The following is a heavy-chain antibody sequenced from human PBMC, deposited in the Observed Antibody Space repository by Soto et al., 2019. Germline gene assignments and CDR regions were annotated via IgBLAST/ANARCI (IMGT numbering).Heavy chain of an antibody. J-gene: IGHJ6*02. Sequence: QVQLVQSGAAVKKPGASVKVSCKASGYTFTSYGISWVRQAPGQGLEWMGWISAYNGNTNYAQKLQGRVSTSTDTPTSTAYMELRSLRSDDTAVYYCARGGYYYGSGHGYDYYGMDVWGQGTTVTVSS. CDR1: GYTFTSYG. CDR2: ISAYNGNT. CDR3: ARGGYYYGSGHGYDYYGMDV. D-gene: IGHD3-10*01. V-gene: IGHV1-18*01.